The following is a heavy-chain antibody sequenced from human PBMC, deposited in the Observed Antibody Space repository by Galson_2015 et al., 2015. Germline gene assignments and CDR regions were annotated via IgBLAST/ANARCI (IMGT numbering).Heavy chain of an antibody. CDR1: GFTFGSYD. D-gene: IGHD3-3*01. Sequence: SLRLSCAGAGFTFGSYDMRWGRQAPGKGLEGVSAISCGGANTYYADSLYGRFTIYRDTSKNTLYLQMSSLRAEDTAVYYCASLSITIFDPWGQRTLVNASP. J-gene: IGHJ5*02. V-gene: IGHV3-23*01. CDR2: ISCGGANT. CDR3: ASLSITIFDP.